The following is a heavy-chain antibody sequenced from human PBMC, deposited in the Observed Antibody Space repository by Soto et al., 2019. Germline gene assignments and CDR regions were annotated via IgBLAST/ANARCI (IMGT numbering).Heavy chain of an antibody. Sequence: GGSLRLSCAASGFTFSDYYMSWIRQAPGKGLEWVSYISSSGSTIYYADSVKGRFTISRDNAKNSLYLQMNSLRAEDTAVYYCARTMTPDSYYYYYYYMDVWGKGTTVTVSS. CDR1: GFTFSDYY. CDR2: ISSSGSTI. CDR3: ARTMTPDSYYYYYYYMDV. D-gene: IGHD2-21*02. V-gene: IGHV3-11*01. J-gene: IGHJ6*03.